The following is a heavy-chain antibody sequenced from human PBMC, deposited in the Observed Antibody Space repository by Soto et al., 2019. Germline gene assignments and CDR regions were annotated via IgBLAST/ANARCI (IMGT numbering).Heavy chain of an antibody. Sequence: LRLSCAASGFTFSSYSMNWVRQAPGKGLEWVSSISSSSSYIYYADSVKGRFTISRDNAKNSLYLQMNSLRAEDTAVYYCARDLGYCSSTIFPFGMDVWGEVTNFTVSS. CDR1: GFTFSSYS. CDR2: ISSSSSYI. V-gene: IGHV3-21*01. CDR3: ARDLGYCSSTIFPFGMDV. D-gene: IGHD2-2*01. J-gene: IGHJ6*04.